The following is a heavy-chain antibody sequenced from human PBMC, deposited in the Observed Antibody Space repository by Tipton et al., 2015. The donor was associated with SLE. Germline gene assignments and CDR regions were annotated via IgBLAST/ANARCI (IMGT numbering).Heavy chain of an antibody. D-gene: IGHD2-15*01. CDR3: ARSASSNLPYMDV. J-gene: IGHJ6*03. V-gene: IGHV4-34*01. Sequence: TLSLTCAVSGGSFSGYAWSWIRQPPGKGLEWIGEISHSRSTNYNPSLKSRVTISLDTSNNQFSLRLSSVTAADTALYYCARSASSNLPYMDVWGKGATVSISS. CDR2: ISHSRST. CDR1: GGSFSGYA.